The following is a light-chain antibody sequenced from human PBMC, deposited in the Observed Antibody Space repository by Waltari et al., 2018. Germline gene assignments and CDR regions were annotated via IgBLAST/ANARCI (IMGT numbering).Light chain of an antibody. CDR3: CSYTSIGPVL. J-gene: IGLJ2*01. CDR1: SSDVGANNF. CDR2: DVT. Sequence: QSALTQPASVSGSPGQSIAISCIGTSSDVGANNFLSWYQQHPGRAPKLMTHDVTKRPSGVSTRFSGSKSGNTASLTISGLQAEDEADYYCCSYTSIGPVLIGGGTKVTVL. V-gene: IGLV2-23*02.